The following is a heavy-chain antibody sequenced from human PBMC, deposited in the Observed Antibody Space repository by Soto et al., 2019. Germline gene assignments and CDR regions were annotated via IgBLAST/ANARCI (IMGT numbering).Heavy chain of an antibody. CDR3: ARHLRFLEWLIYSAFDI. D-gene: IGHD3-3*01. CDR1: GGSISSSSYY. CDR2: IYYSGST. V-gene: IGHV4-39*01. Sequence: QLQLQESGPGLVKPSETLSLTCTVSGGSISSSSYYWGWIRQPPGKGLEWIGSIYYSGSTYYNPSLKSRVTIPVDTSKNQFSLKLSSVTAADTAVYYCARHLRFLEWLIYSAFDIWGQGTMVTVSS. J-gene: IGHJ3*02.